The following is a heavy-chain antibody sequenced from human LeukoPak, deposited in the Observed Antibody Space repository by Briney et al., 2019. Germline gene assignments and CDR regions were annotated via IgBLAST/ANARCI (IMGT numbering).Heavy chain of an antibody. Sequence: RASVKVSCKASGYTFTGYYMHWVRQAPGQGLEWMGWINPNSGGTNYAQKFQGRVTMTRDTSISTVYMELGSLRSDDTAVYYCARDRDARRGMDVWGQGTTVTVSS. D-gene: IGHD2-21*02. CDR3: ARDRDARRGMDV. J-gene: IGHJ6*02. CDR1: GYTFTGYY. V-gene: IGHV1-2*02. CDR2: INPNSGGT.